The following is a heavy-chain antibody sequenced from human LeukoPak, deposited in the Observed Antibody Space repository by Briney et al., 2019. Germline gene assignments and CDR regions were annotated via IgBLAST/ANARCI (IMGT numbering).Heavy chain of an antibody. J-gene: IGHJ4*02. V-gene: IGHV4-59*01. CDR1: GGSISSYY. CDR3: AREAGDGYNQFDY. Sequence: SETLSLTCTVSGGSISSYYWSWIRQPPGKGLEWIGYIYYSGSTNYNPSLKSRVTISVDTSKNQFSLKLSSVTAADAAVYYCAREAGDGYNQFDYWGQGTLVTVSS. D-gene: IGHD5-24*01. CDR2: IYYSGST.